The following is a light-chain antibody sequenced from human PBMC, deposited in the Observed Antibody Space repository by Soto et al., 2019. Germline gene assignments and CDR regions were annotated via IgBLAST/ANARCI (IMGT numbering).Light chain of an antibody. CDR2: EVS. Sequence: QSALSQPASVCGSPGQSITISCTGTSSDVGGYNYVSWYQQQSGKAPKLMIHEVSNRPSGVSNRFSGYKSGNTASLTISGLQAEDEADYYCSSYTSSRAYVFGIGTKVTVL. V-gene: IGLV2-14*01. CDR3: SSYTSSRAYV. CDR1: SSDVGGYNY. J-gene: IGLJ1*01.